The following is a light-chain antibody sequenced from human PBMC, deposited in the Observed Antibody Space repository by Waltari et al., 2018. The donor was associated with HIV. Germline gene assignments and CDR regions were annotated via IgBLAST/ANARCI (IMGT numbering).Light chain of an antibody. CDR2: EDN. V-gene: IGLV6-57*04. Sequence: NFMLTQPHSVSESPGKTLTISCPRIRGRIASHYVQWHQQRPGSAPTTVIYEDNQRPSGVPDRFSGSIDSSSNSASLTISGLKTEDEADYYCQSYDSSNHKVFGGGTKLTVL. CDR3: QSYDSSNHKV. J-gene: IGLJ3*02. CDR1: RGRIASHY.